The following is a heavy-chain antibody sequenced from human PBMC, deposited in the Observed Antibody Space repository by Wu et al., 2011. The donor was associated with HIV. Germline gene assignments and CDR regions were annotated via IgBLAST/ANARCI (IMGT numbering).Heavy chain of an antibody. J-gene: IGHJ5*02. CDR3: AKGPGGYGDYSWFDP. Sequence: QVQLMQSGAEVKRPGASVKISCTASGFTLTDHYMHWVRQVRGQGLEWMGIINPTDGNTKYEQRFEGRVTMTRDTPTNTVYMELRSLRADDTAIYYCAKGPGGYGDYSWFDPWGQGTLVIVSS. D-gene: IGHD4-17*01. CDR1: GFTLTDHY. CDR2: INPTDGNT. V-gene: IGHV1-46*01.